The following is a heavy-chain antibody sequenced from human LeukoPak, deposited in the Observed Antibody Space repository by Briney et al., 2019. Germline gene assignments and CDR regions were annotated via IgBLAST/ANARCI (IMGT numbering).Heavy chain of an antibody. CDR2: ISYDRSKA. CDR3: AKIGGAPRKLSPAPLDY. D-gene: IGHD1-26*01. J-gene: IGHJ4*02. V-gene: IGHV3-30*04. Sequence: HPGGSLRLSCAVSGFTFSSFAVHWVRQAPGKGLEWVAVISYDRSKAYYADSVKGRFTISRDNSKNTVYLQMNSLRAEDTAVYYCAKIGGAPRKLSPAPLDYWGQGTLVTVSS. CDR1: GFTFSSFA.